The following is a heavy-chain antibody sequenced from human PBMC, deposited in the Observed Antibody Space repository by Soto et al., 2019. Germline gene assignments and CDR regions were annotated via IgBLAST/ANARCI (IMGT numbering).Heavy chain of an antibody. Sequence: GASVKVSCKASGYTLTSYYMHWVRQAPGQGLEWMGWINPNSGGTNYAQKFQGWVTMTRDTSISTAYMELSRLRSDDTAVYYCARAGSIFGVVIPPHDAFDIWGQGTMVTVSS. CDR3: ARAGSIFGVVIPPHDAFDI. CDR1: GYTLTSYY. J-gene: IGHJ3*02. CDR2: INPNSGGT. V-gene: IGHV1-2*04. D-gene: IGHD3-3*01.